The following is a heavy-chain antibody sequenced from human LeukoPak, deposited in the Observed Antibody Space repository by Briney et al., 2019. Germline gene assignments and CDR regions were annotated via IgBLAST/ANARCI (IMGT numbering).Heavy chain of an antibody. J-gene: IGHJ4*02. CDR1: GFTFSDAW. V-gene: IGHV3-15*01. CDR2: IKSKTDGGTT. Sequence: PGGSLRLSCAASGFTFSDAWMSWVRQAPGKGLEWVGRIKSKTDGGTTDYAAPVKGRFTISRDDSKNTLYLQMNSLKTEDTAVYYCTTERIQLWYNDYWGQGTLVTVSS. D-gene: IGHD5-18*01. CDR3: TTERIQLWYNDY.